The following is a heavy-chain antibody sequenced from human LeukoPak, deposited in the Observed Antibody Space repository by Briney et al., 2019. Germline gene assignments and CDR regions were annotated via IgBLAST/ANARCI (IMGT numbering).Heavy chain of an antibody. CDR3: ARREGYYYYYMDV. V-gene: IGHV4-38-2*02. J-gene: IGHJ6*03. CDR1: GYSISSAYY. CDR2: INHSGST. Sequence: SETLSLTCTVSGYSISSAYYWGWIRQPPGKGLEWIGEINHSGSTNYNPSLKSRVTISVDTSKNQFSLKLSSVTAADTAVYYCARREGYYYYYMDVWGKGTTVTVSS.